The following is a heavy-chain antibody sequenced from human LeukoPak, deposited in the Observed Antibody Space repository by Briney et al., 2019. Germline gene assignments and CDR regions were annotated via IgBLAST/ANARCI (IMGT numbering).Heavy chain of an antibody. CDR2: ISGSGGST. V-gene: IGHV3-23*01. CDR1: GFTFSSYA. CDR3: ARVVNSTSWFIDY. D-gene: IGHD6-13*01. Sequence: PGGSLRLSCAASGFTFSSYAMSWVRQAPGKGLEWVSAISGSGGSTYYADSVKGRFTISRDNSKNTLYLQMNSLRAEDTAIFYCARVVNSTSWFIDYWGQGTLVTVSS. J-gene: IGHJ4*02.